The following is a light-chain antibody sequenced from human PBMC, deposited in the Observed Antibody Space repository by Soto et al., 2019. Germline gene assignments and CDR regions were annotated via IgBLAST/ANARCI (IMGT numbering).Light chain of an antibody. CDR3: QSYDSSLSGAV. V-gene: IGLV1-40*01. CDR2: GNS. CDR1: SSNIGAGYD. J-gene: IGLJ7*01. Sequence: QSVLTQPPSVSGAPGQRVTISCTGSSSNIGAGYDVHWYQQLPGTAPKLLIYGNSNRPSGVPDRFSGSKSGTSASLAITGLQAEDEADYYCQSYDSSLSGAVFGGGTQLTRPR.